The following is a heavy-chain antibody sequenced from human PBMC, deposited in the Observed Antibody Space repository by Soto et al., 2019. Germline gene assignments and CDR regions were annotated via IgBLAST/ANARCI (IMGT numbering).Heavy chain of an antibody. CDR1: GYILSDYC. CDR3: VRDLRRQWRRLDPESYTGMDV. V-gene: IGHV1-2*02. Sequence: ASVKVSCKSSGYILSDYCIHWVRQAPGQGLEWLGWMKPDDGGPNYAQNFQGRVIMTRDTSTDTDYMELTRLTSADTAVYFCVRDLRRQWRRLDPESYTGMDVWGQGTTVTVSS. J-gene: IGHJ6*02. CDR2: MKPDDGGP. D-gene: IGHD5-12*01.